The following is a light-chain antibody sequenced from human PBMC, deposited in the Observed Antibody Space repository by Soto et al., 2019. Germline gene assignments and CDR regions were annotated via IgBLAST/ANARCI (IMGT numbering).Light chain of an antibody. J-gene: IGKJ5*01. CDR3: QQRSNWPPIT. V-gene: IGKV3-11*01. CDR1: QSVSIY. Sequence: EIVLTQSPATLSLSPGERATLSCRASQSVSIYLAWYQQRPCQAPRLLIYDASNRATGIPARFRGSGSGTDFTLTISSLEPEDFAVYYCQQRSNWPPITFGQGTRLEIK. CDR2: DAS.